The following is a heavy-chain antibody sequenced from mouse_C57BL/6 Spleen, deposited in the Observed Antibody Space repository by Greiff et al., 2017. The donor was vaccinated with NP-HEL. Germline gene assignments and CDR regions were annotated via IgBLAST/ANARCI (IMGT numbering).Heavy chain of an antibody. J-gene: IGHJ2*01. D-gene: IGHD2-2*01. CDR3: VRGGYGYAFDY. Sequence: EVMLVESGGGLVQPKGSLKLSCAASGFSFNTYAMNWVRQAPGKGLEWVARIRSKSNNYATYYADSVKDRFTISRDDSESMLYLQMNNLKTEDTAMYYCVRGGYGYAFDYWGKGTTLTVSS. V-gene: IGHV10-1*01. CDR1: GFSFNTYA. CDR2: IRSKSNNYAT.